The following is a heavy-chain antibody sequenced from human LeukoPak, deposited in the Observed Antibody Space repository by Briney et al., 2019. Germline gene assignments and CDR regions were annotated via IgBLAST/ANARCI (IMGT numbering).Heavy chain of an antibody. J-gene: IGHJ4*02. CDR1: GFPFSSYW. Sequence: PGGSLRLSCVASGFPFSSYWMTWVRQAPRKGLEWVANIKQDGSEKYYVDSVKGRFTISRDNAKNSLYLQMNNLRAEDTAVYYCARDKGDYDTSGSLFVFGGQGTLVAVSS. V-gene: IGHV3-7*03. CDR2: IKQDGSEK. CDR3: ARDKGDYDTSGSLFVF. D-gene: IGHD3-22*01.